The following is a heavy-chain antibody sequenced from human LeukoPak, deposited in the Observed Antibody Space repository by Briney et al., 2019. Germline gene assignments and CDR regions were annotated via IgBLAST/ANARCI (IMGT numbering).Heavy chain of an antibody. CDR3: AKDIGGDYYYYMDV. J-gene: IGHJ6*03. CDR1: GFTFSSYA. V-gene: IGHV3-23*01. D-gene: IGHD1-26*01. Sequence: GGSLRLSCAASGFTFSSYAMSWVRQAPGKGLEWVSAISGSGGSTYYADSVKGRFTISRDNSKNTLYLQVNSLRAEDTAVYYCAKDIGGDYYYYMDVWGKGTTVTVSS. CDR2: ISGSGGST.